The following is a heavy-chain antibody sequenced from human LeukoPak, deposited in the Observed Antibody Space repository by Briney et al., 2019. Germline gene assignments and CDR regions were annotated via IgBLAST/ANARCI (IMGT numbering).Heavy chain of an antibody. CDR2: INPSGGST. V-gene: IGHV1-46*01. CDR1: GGTFSSYT. D-gene: IGHD5-18*01. Sequence: ASVKVSCKASGGTFSSYTITWVRQAPGQGLEWMGIINPSGGSTSYAQKFQGRVTMTRDMSTSTVYMELSSLRSEDTAVYYCASSAADTAMRYYYYYYMDVWGKGTTVTVSS. CDR3: ASSAADTAMRYYYYYYMDV. J-gene: IGHJ6*03.